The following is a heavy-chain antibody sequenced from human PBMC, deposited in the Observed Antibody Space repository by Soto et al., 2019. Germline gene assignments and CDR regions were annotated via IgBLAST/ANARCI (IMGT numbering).Heavy chain of an antibody. J-gene: IGHJ4*02. CDR1: GDTFTSYY. CDR3: ATRDPGHY. Sequence: QVQLVQSGAEVKQPGASAKVPCKAPGDTFTSYYFHWVRQAPGQGLEWMGIISPDGGRTSYAQKFQGRVTMTRDTSTSTVYMELSSLRSEDTAVYYCATRDPGHYWGQGTLVTVSS. CDR2: ISPDGGRT. V-gene: IGHV1-46*01.